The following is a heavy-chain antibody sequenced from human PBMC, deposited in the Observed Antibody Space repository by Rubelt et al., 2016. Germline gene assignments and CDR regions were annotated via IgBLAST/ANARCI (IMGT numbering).Heavy chain of an antibody. CDR1: GFTFSNYA. J-gene: IGHJ3*02. V-gene: IGHV3-23*04. D-gene: IGHD2-15*01. Sequence: EVQLVESGGGLVKPGGSLRLSCAASGFTFSNYAMSWVRTAPGKGLEGVSAIGGRGGGATSPDPVKGRFTTSRDNSKNPLYMQMNSLRAEDTAVYYCAKGGDIWGQGTMVTVSS. CDR3: AKGGDI. CDR2: IGGRGGGA.